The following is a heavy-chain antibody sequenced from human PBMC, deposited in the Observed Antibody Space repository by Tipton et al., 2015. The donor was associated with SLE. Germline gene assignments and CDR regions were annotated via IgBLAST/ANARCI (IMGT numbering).Heavy chain of an antibody. Sequence: TLSLTCAVYGGSFSDYYWSWIRQPPGKGLEWIGEINHSGSTNYNPPLKSRVTISVDTSKNQFSLKLSSVTAADTAVYYCARGRYGSASGYFQHWGQGTLVTVSS. V-gene: IGHV4-34*01. D-gene: IGHD3-10*01. CDR3: ARGRYGSASGYFQH. CDR2: INHSGST. CDR1: GGSFSDYY. J-gene: IGHJ1*01.